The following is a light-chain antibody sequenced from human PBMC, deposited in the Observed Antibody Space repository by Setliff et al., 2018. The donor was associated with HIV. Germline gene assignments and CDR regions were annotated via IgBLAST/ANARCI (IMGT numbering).Light chain of an antibody. CDR2: EVR. J-gene: IGLJ1*01. Sequence: QSALAQPASVSGSPGQSITISCTGTSSDVGRYNYVSWYQQHPGKAPKLITYEVRNRPSGVSNRFSGSKSGNTASLTISGLQAEDEADYYCSSYAITNTLPFGTGTKGTVL. V-gene: IGLV2-14*01. CDR3: SSYAITNTLP. CDR1: SSDVGRYNY.